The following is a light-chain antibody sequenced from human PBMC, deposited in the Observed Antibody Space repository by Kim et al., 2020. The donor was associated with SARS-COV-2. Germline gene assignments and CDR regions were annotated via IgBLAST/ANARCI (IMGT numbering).Light chain of an antibody. J-gene: IGKJ1*01. Sequence: ASVGDTVPITCRASQCISNYLAWYQQKPGKVPKLRIYAASTLQSGVPSRLSGSGSATDFTITISSLQSEDVATYYCLKYNSAPWTFGQGTEVDIK. V-gene: IGKV1-27*01. CDR3: LKYNSAPWT. CDR2: AAS. CDR1: QCISNY.